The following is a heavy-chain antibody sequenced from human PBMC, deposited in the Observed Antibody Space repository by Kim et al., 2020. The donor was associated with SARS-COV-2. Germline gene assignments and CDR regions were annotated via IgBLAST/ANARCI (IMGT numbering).Heavy chain of an antibody. D-gene: IGHD2-15*01. J-gene: IGHJ5*02. CDR3: ARRICSRGSCRADP. Sequence: GESLKISCKGSGDDFANYWIAWVRQMPGKGLEWMGIIYPGDSDTRHSPSFQGQVTISADKSGNTAYLQWSSLKASDTAIYYCARRICSRGSCRADPWGQGTLVTVSS. V-gene: IGHV5-51*01. CDR2: IYPGDSDT. CDR1: GDDFANYW.